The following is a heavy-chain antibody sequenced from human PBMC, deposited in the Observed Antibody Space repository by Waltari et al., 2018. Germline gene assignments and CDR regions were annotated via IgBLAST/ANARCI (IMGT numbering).Heavy chain of an antibody. J-gene: IGHJ6*02. V-gene: IGHV3-48*03. Sequence: EVQLVESGGGLVQPGGTLRLSCGAAGFAFGSNAMHWVRPAPGKGLEWVSYSSSSGRRTYYADSVKGRFTISRDNANNSLYLQMNSLRVEDTAVYYCARDGYIYGQNMDVWGQGTTVTVSS. D-gene: IGHD5-18*01. CDR2: SSSSGRRT. CDR1: GFAFGSNA. CDR3: ARDGYIYGQNMDV.